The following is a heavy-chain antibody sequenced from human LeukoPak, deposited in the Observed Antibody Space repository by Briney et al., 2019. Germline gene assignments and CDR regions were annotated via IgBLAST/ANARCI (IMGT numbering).Heavy chain of an antibody. Sequence: PGGSLRLSCAASGFTFSSFVMSWVRQAPGKGLQWVSVISGSGGSTYYADSVKGRFTISRDNSKNTLYLQMNSLRAEDTAVYYCANNLDRITMVRGPPSYYWGQGTLVTVSS. CDR3: ANNLDRITMVRGPPSYY. V-gene: IGHV3-23*01. CDR1: GFTFSSFV. CDR2: ISGSGGST. D-gene: IGHD3-10*01. J-gene: IGHJ4*02.